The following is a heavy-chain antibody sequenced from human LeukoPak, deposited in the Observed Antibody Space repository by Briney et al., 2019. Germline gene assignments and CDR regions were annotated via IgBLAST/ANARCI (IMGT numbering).Heavy chain of an antibody. D-gene: IGHD3-10*01. V-gene: IGHV3-23*01. J-gene: IGHJ4*02. Sequence: AGGSLRLSCAASGFTFDTHAMTWVRQAPGKGLEYVSLISGSGDITYYAHSLKDRFTISRDNSKTTPYLQMHSLRAEDTAMYYCAARPGDLAVPFDYWGQGTLVIVSS. CDR2: ISGSGDIT. CDR1: GFTFDTHA. CDR3: AARPGDLAVPFDY.